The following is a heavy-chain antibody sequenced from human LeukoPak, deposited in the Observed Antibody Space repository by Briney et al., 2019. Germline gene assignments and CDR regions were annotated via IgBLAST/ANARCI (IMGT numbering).Heavy chain of an antibody. CDR1: GFTFSSYG. CDR3: AKAGGNSGEYFDY. CDR2: ISYDGSNK. V-gene: IGHV3-30*18. Sequence: GGSLRLSCAASGFTFSSYGMHWVRQAPGKGLEWVAVISYDGSNKYYADSVKGRFTISRDNSKNTLYLQMNSLRAGDTAVYYCAKAGGNSGEYFDYWGQGTLVTVSS. J-gene: IGHJ4*02. D-gene: IGHD4-23*01.